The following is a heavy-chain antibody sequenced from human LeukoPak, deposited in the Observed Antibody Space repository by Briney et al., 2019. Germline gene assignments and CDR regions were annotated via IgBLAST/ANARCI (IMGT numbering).Heavy chain of an antibody. Sequence: ASVKVSCKASGYTFTGHYMHWVRQAPGQGLEWMGWINPNSGGTNYAQKFQGRVTMTRDTSISTAYMELRRPRSDDTAVYYCARAAIAVAGTWDGYYFDYWGQGTLVTVSS. CDR3: ARAAIAVAGTWDGYYFDY. CDR1: GYTFTGHY. V-gene: IGHV1-2*02. D-gene: IGHD6-19*01. CDR2: INPNSGGT. J-gene: IGHJ4*02.